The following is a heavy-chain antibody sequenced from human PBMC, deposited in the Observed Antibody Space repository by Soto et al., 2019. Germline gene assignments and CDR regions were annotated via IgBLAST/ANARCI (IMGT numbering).Heavy chain of an antibody. J-gene: IGHJ4*02. CDR3: ARDFAYFDS. CDR2: VYNTGRT. Sequence: SDTLSLTCTVSGGSFKSGSYSWSWIRQPPGKGLEWIGYVYNTGRTSYNPSLKSRVSISMDTSKNQFSLNLDSVTAADTAVYFCARDFAYFDSWGQGTLVTVSS. CDR1: GGSFKSGSYS. V-gene: IGHV4-61*01. D-gene: IGHD3-3*01.